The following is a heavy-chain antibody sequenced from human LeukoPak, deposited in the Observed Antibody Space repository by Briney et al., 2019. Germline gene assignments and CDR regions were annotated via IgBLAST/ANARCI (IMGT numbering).Heavy chain of an antibody. CDR1: GFTFSRYG. J-gene: IGHJ6*02. V-gene: IGHV3-64D*09. D-gene: IGHD3-22*01. CDR2: IVSNGDST. CDR3: VNPGWYYDSSGYSYYYGMDV. Sequence: GGSLRLSCSASGFTFSRYGMHWVRQVPGKGLEYVSAIVSNGDSTNYADSVKGRFTISRDNAKNTLYLQMSSLRPDDTAVYYCVNPGWYYDSSGYSYYYGMDVWGQGTTVTVSS.